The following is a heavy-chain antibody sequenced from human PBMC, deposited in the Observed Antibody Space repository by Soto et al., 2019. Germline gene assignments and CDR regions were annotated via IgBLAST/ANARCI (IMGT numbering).Heavy chain of an antibody. CDR3: ARVPYCSGGSCYHLHYFDY. Sequence: ASMKVSCKASGGTFSSYAISWVRQAPGQGLEWMGGIIPIFGTANYAQKFQGRVTITADESTSTAYMELSSLRSEDTAVYYCARVPYCSGGSCYHLHYFDYWGQGTLVTVSS. J-gene: IGHJ4*02. CDR2: IIPIFGTA. D-gene: IGHD2-15*01. V-gene: IGHV1-69*13. CDR1: GGTFSSYA.